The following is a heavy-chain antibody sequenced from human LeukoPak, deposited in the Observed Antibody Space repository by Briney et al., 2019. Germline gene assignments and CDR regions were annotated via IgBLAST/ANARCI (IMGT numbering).Heavy chain of an antibody. CDR2: MNPNSGNT. CDR1: GYTFTSYD. Sequence: ASVKVSCKASGYTFTSYDINWVRQATGQGLEWMGWMNPNSGNTGYAQKFQGIVTITRNTSISTAYMELSSLRSEDTAVYFCARDDFGDNGGVPFDHWGQGTLVTVSS. CDR3: ARDDFGDNGGVPFDH. J-gene: IGHJ4*02. D-gene: IGHD4-17*01. V-gene: IGHV1-8*03.